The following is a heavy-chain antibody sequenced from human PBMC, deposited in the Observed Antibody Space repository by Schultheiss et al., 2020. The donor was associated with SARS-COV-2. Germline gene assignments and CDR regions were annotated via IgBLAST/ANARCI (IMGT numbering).Heavy chain of an antibody. CDR2: IYYSGST. CDR3: ARDLRAEVVTAFDS. V-gene: IGHV4-39*01. Sequence: SETLSLTCTVSGGSINSGPYCWSWIRQHPGKGLEWIGSIYYSGSTNYNPSLKSRVTISVDTSKNQFSLKLSSVTAADTAVYYCARDLRAEVVTAFDSWGQGTLVTVSS. J-gene: IGHJ5*01. D-gene: IGHD2-21*02. CDR1: GGSINSGPYC.